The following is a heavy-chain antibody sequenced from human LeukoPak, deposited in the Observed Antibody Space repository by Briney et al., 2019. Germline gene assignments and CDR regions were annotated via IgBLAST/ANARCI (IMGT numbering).Heavy chain of an antibody. J-gene: IGHJ4*02. V-gene: IGHV3-23*01. CDR2: ISGSGGGT. CDR1: GISLSNYG. D-gene: IGHD3-22*01. Sequence: PGGSLRLSCAVSGISLSNYGMSWVRQAPGKGLEWVAGISGSGGGTNYADSVKGRLTISRDNPKNTLYLQMNRLRAEDTAVYFCAKRGVVIRVILVGFHKEAYYFDSWGQGALVTVSS. CDR3: AKRGVVIRVILVGFHKEAYYFDS.